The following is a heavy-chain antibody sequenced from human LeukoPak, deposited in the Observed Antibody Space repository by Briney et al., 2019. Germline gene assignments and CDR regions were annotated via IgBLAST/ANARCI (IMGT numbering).Heavy chain of an antibody. CDR3: AKGGYCSSTSCYVGWFDP. CDR1: GFTFSSYA. V-gene: IGHV3-30*04. CDR2: TSYNGNNK. D-gene: IGHD2-2*01. Sequence: GGSLRLSCGASGFTFSSYAMHWVRQAPGKGLEWVAGTSYNGNNKFYADSVKGRFTISRDNSKNTLFLQMNSLRAEDTAVYYCAKGGYCSSTSCYVGWFDPWGQGTLVTVSS. J-gene: IGHJ5*02.